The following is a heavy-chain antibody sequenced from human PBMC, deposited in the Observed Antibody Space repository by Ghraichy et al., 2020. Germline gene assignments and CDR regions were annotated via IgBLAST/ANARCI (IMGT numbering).Heavy chain of an antibody. V-gene: IGHV3-48*03. J-gene: IGHJ4*02. CDR2: ISSSGSTI. CDR3: ARRHASGYGVFDY. CDR1: GFTFSSYE. Sequence: GGSLRLSCAASGFTFSSYEMNWVRQAPGKGLEWVSYISSSGSTIYYADSVKGRFTISRDNAKNSLYLQMNSLRAEDTAVYYCARRHASGYGVFDYWGQGTLVTVSS. D-gene: IGHD6-25*01.